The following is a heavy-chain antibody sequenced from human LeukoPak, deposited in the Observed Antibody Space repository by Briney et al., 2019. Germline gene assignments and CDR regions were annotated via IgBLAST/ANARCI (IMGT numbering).Heavy chain of an antibody. CDR1: GFTFGDYA. V-gene: IGHV3-49*04. CDR3: TIDTGYYDSSGSYYTQPNDY. J-gene: IGHJ4*02. Sequence: GGSLTLSCTASGFTFGDYAMSWVRQAPGKGLEWVGFIRNKAYAVTTEYAASVKGRFTISRDDSKSIAYLQMNSLKTEDTAVYYCTIDTGYYDSSGSYYTQPNDYWGQGTLVTVSS. D-gene: IGHD3-22*01. CDR2: IRNKAYAVTT.